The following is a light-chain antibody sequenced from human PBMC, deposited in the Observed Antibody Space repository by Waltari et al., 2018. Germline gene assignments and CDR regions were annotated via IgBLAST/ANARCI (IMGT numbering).Light chain of an antibody. J-gene: IGLJ3*02. Sequence: QSALTQPASVSGSPGQSITISCTGTSSDVGGYNYVSWYQQHPGKAPKLMIYDVSKRPSGVSNRFSGSKSGNTASLTVSGLQPEDEADYYGSSYTSSTTWVFGGGTKLTVL. CDR2: DVS. V-gene: IGLV2-14*01. CDR3: SSYTSSTTWV. CDR1: SSDVGGYNY.